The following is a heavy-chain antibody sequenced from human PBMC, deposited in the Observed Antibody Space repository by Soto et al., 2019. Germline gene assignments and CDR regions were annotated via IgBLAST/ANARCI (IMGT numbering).Heavy chain of an antibody. D-gene: IGHD3-22*01. CDR1: GGSISSGGYY. J-gene: IGHJ6*02. V-gene: IGHV4-31*03. Sequence: QVQLQESGPGLVKPSQTLSLTCTVSGGSISSGGYYWSWIRQHPGKGLEWIGYIYYSGSTYYNPSLKSRVTISVDPSKNQFSLKLSSVTAADTAVYYCARVYDSSGYYYYYGMDVWGQGTTVTVSS. CDR3: ARVYDSSGYYYYYGMDV. CDR2: IYYSGST.